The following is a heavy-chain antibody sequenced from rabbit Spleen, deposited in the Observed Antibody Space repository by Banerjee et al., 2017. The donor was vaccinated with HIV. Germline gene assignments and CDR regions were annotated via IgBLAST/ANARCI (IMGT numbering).Heavy chain of an antibody. Sequence: QEQLVESGGGLVQPEGSLTLTCKASGFSSSSRYYMCWVRQVPGKGLEWIACIYAGSSGATYYANWAKGRFTISKTSSTTVTLQMTSLTVADTATYFCARDSGSSFSSYGMDLWGPGTLVTVS. D-gene: IGHD8-1*01. CDR3: ARDSGSSFSSYGMDL. CDR1: GFSSSSRYY. J-gene: IGHJ6*01. V-gene: IGHV1S45*01. CDR2: IYAGSSGAT.